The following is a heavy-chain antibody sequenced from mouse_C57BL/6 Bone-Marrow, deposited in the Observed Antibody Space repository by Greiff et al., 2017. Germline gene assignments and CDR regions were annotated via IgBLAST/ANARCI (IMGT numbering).Heavy chain of an antibody. D-gene: IGHD2-5*01. V-gene: IGHV1-76*01. CDR2: IYPGSGNT. CDR1: GYTFTDYY. Sequence: QVQLQQSGAELVRPGASVKLSCKASGYTFTDYYINWVKQRPGQGLEWIARIYPGSGNTYYNEKFKGKATLTAEKSSSTAYMQLSSLTSEDSAVYFCARDSNYGGCWGKGTTLTVSS. J-gene: IGHJ2*01. CDR3: ARDSNYGGC.